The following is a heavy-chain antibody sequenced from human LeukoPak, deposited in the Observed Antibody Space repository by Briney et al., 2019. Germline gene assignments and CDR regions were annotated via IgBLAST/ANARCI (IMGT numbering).Heavy chain of an antibody. V-gene: IGHV4-39*01. D-gene: IGHD3-10*01. CDR1: GGSISSSSYY. CDR3: AGRDYYGSGSYYRNDY. CDR2: IYYSGST. Sequence: SETLSLTCTVSGGSISSSSYYCGWIRQPPGKGLEWIGSIYYSGSTYYIPSLKSRVTISVDTSKNQFSLKLSSVTAADTAVYYCAGRDYYGSGSYYRNDYWGQGTLVTVSS. J-gene: IGHJ4*02.